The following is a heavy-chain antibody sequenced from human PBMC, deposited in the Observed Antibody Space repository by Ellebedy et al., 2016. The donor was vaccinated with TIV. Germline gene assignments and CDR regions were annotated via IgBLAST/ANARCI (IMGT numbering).Heavy chain of an antibody. J-gene: IGHJ4*02. CDR3: ARFHYGDYDY. V-gene: IGHV3-74*01. CDR1: GFTFSRYW. CDR2: INSDGSRT. Sequence: GESLKISXAASGFTFSRYWMHWVRQAPGKGLVWVSGINSDGSRTSYAGSVKGRLTISRDNAENTLYLQINSLRAEDTAVYYCARFHYGDYDYWGQGTLVTVSS. D-gene: IGHD4-17*01.